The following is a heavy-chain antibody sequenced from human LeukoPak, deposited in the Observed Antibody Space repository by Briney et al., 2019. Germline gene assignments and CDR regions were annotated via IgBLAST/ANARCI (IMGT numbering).Heavy chain of an antibody. CDR3: ARIVSAAKGWFDP. Sequence: ASVKVSCKASGYTFTSYDINWVRQATGQGLEWMGWINPNSGDTNYAQKFQGRVTMTRDTSISTAYMELSRLRSDDTAVYYCARIVSAAKGWFDPWGQGTLVTVSA. CDR1: GYTFTSYD. J-gene: IGHJ5*02. V-gene: IGHV1-2*02. CDR2: INPNSGDT. D-gene: IGHD2-2*01.